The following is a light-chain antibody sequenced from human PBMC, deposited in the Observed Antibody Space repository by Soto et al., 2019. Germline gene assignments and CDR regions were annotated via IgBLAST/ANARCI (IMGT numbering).Light chain of an antibody. CDR3: QQYYTSPQT. J-gene: IGKJ1*01. Sequence: DIVMTQSLDSLAVSLGERATINCKSSQSLLSNSNKKNYLAWYQQTPQQPPKLLIYWAFTRHSGVPDRFSGSGSGTYFTLTITSLQAEDVAVYYCQQYYTSPQTFGQGTKVEI. V-gene: IGKV4-1*01. CDR1: QSLLSNSNKKNY. CDR2: WAF.